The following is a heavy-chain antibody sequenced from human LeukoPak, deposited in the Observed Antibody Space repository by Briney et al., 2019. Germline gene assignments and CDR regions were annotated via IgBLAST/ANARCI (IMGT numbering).Heavy chain of an antibody. D-gene: IGHD2/OR15-2a*01. J-gene: IGHJ4*02. Sequence: GGSLRLSCAASGFTFSSYGIHWVRQAPGKGLEWVALIWYDENNKSYADSVKGRFTISRDNARNTLYLQMNSLRAEDSAVYYCARDFDSSTYLWGQGTLVTVSS. V-gene: IGHV3-33*01. CDR1: GFTFSSYG. CDR2: IWYDENNK. CDR3: ARDFDSSTYL.